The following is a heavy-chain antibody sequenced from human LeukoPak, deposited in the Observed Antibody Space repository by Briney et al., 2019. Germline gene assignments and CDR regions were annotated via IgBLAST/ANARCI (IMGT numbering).Heavy chain of an antibody. J-gene: IGHJ4*02. CDR1: GGSFSGYY. V-gene: IGHV4-34*01. D-gene: IGHD2-2*01. Sequence: SETLPLTCAVYGGSFSGYYWSWIRQPPGKGLEGIGEIYHSGSTNHNPSLKSRVTISVDTSKKQFSLKLRTVTAAGTAVYYCARVVTIGDRPTAMEYWGQGTLVTVSS. CDR2: IYHSGST. CDR3: ARVVTIGDRPTAMEY.